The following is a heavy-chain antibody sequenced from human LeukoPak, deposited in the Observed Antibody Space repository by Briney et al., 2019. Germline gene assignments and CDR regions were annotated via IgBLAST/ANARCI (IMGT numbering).Heavy chain of an antibody. V-gene: IGHV4-4*02. CDR3: AALRGGPFGTVVDY. CDR2: IYHSGST. J-gene: IGHJ4*02. CDR1: GGSISSSNW. Sequence: PSETLSLTCAVSGGSISSSNWWSWVRQPPGKGLEWIGEIYHSGSTNYNPSLKSRVTISVDKSKNQFSLKLSSVTAADTAVYYCAALRGGPFGTVVDYWGQGTLVTVSS. D-gene: IGHD3-10*01.